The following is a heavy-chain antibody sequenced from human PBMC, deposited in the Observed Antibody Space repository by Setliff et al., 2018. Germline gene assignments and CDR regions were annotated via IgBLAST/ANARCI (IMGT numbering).Heavy chain of an antibody. CDR2: ISSGSISTT. D-gene: IGHD4-4*01. Sequence: PGGSLRLSCAASGFTFSSYAMSWVRQAPGKGLEWVSYISSGSISTTHYADSVRGRFTVSRDNAKNTLYLEMNNLRAEDSAVYYCARRGTTAFDFWGLGTLVTVSS. CDR3: ARRGTTAFDF. CDR1: GFTFSSYA. J-gene: IGHJ4*02. V-gene: IGHV3-48*01.